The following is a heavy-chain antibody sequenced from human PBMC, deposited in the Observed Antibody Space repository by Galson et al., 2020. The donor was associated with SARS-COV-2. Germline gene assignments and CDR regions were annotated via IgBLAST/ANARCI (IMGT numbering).Heavy chain of an antibody. V-gene: IGHV1-8*01. CDR3: AREASSGWAGYFDL. Sequence: GESLKISCKASGYTFTSYDINWVRQATGQGLEWMGWMNPNSGNTGYAQKFQGRVTMTRNTSISTAYMELSSLRSEDTAVYYCAREASSGWAGYFDLWGRGTLVTVSS. D-gene: IGHD6-19*01. CDR1: GYTFTSYD. CDR2: MNPNSGNT. J-gene: IGHJ2*01.